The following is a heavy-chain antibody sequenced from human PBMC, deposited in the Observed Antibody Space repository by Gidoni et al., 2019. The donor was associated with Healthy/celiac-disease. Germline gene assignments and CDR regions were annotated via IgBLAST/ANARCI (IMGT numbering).Heavy chain of an antibody. CDR1: GFTFTGSS. CDR2: ISTGGPT. CDR3: VKYYTSSHYYFDD. J-gene: IGHJ4*02. D-gene: IGHD3-3*01. Sequence: EVQLLESGGGLVQPGGSLRLSCAASGFTFTGSSMSWVRQAHGKGLEWVSTISTGGPTYYPDSVKGRFTISRDNSKNTVYLQMMSLRAEDTALYYCVKYYTSSHYYFDDWGQGTLVTVS. V-gene: IGHV3-23*01.